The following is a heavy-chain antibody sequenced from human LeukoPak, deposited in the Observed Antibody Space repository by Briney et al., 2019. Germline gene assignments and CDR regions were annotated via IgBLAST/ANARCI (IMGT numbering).Heavy chain of an antibody. Sequence: GGSLRLSCAASGFTFSDHYMDWVRQAPGKGLEWVGRIKNKADSYTTEYAASVKGRFTISRDDSKNSLYLQMNSLKTEDTAVYYCARLWDRWFDSGGQGTLVHVSS. CDR1: GFTFSDHY. J-gene: IGHJ5*01. CDR2: IKNKADSYTT. D-gene: IGHD1-14*01. CDR3: ARLWDRWFDS. V-gene: IGHV3-72*01.